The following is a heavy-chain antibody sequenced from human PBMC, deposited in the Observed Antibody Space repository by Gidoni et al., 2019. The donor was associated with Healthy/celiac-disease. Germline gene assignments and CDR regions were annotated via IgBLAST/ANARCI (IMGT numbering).Heavy chain of an antibody. CDR1: GFTFSSYS. V-gene: IGHV3-21*01. J-gene: IGHJ6*02. Sequence: EVQLVESGGGLVKPGGSLRLSCAASGFTFSSYSMNWVRQAPGKGLEWVSSISSSSSYIYYADSVKGRFTISRDNAKNSLYLQMNSLRAEDTAVYYCARDKGYSNYGYGMDVWGQGTTVTVSS. D-gene: IGHD4-4*01. CDR2: ISSSSSYI. CDR3: ARDKGYSNYGYGMDV.